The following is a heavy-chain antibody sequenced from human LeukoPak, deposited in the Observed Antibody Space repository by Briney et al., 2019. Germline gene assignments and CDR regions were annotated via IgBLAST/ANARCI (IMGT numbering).Heavy chain of an antibody. V-gene: IGHV4-4*02. CDR1: GGSIDITNY. CDR3: TREDRPFCPFAY. J-gene: IGHJ4*02. CDR2: ISHDGTT. D-gene: IGHD3-22*01. Sequence: SETLSLTCGVSGGSIDITNYWSWVLQAPGKGLEWIGEISHDGTTNHNPSLRSRVAMSLDRANNQFSLSLTSVTAADTAVYYCTREDRPFCPFAYWGQGVLVTVSS.